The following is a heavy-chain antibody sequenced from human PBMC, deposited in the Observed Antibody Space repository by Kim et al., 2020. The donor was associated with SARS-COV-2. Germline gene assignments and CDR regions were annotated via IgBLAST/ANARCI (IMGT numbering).Heavy chain of an antibody. CDR3: TRDPRHGDF. V-gene: IGHV3-11*01. CDR2: ISGSSHDI. Sequence: GGSLRLSCAASGFDFSDYYMTWFRQAPGKGLECVAYISGSSHDIRYADSVKGRFTISRDNARQSVYLEMNSLRDEDSAVYYCTRDPRHGDFWGQGTLVTV. D-gene: IGHD6-25*01. J-gene: IGHJ4*02. CDR1: GFDFSDYY.